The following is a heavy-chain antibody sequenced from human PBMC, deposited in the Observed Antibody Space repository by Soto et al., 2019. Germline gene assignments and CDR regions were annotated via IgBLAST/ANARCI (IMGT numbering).Heavy chain of an antibody. V-gene: IGHV1-46*01. CDR3: AREENCRGGTCYSEYFHH. Sequence: QVQLVQSGAEVKKPGASAKVSCKTSGYIFTAYSMHWVRQAPGQGLEWMGVVNPSGGSAHYAQSFDCRDTLTRDTSTSTFYMELSSMRSEDTAVYYCAREENCRGGTCYSEYFHHWGQGTLVTDSS. CDR2: VNPSGGSA. D-gene: IGHD2-15*01. CDR1: GYIFTAYS. J-gene: IGHJ1*01.